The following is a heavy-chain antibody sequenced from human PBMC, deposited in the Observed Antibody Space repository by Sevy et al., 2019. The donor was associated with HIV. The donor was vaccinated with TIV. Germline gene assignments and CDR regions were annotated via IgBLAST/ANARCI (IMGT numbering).Heavy chain of an antibody. CDR3: AGELPAGSWRYMDV. CDR2: INSDGSST. Sequence: GGSLRLSCAASGFTFSSYWMHWVRQAPGKGLVWVSRINSDGSSTSYADSVKGRFTISRDNAKNTLYLQMNSLRAEDTAVYYCAGELPAGSWRYMDVRGKGTTVTVSS. CDR1: GFTFSSYW. J-gene: IGHJ6*03. D-gene: IGHD6-13*01. V-gene: IGHV3-74*01.